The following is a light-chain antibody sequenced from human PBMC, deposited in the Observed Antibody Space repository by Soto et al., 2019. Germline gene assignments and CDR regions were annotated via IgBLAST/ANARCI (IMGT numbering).Light chain of an antibody. Sequence: DIVMTQSPDSLAVSLGERATINCKSSQSVLYSSNNKNYLAWYQQKPGQPPKLLIYWASTRESGVPDRFSGSGSGTDFTLTISSLQAEDVAVYYCQQYYSTRPVTFGQGTKV. J-gene: IGKJ1*01. V-gene: IGKV4-1*01. CDR2: WAS. CDR3: QQYYSTRPVT. CDR1: QSVLYSSNNKNY.